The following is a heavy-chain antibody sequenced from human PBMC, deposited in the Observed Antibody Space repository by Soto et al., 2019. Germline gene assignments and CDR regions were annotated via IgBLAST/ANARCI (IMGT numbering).Heavy chain of an antibody. V-gene: IGHV3-66*01. CDR2: IFGGGST. CDR3: ASSASKPRFDY. Sequence: EVQLSESGGGWVQPGGSLRLSCAPSGFTVTTNYMSWFRQAPGKGLEWVSVIFGGGSTYYADSVKGRFTISRDNSKNTLYLQMNSLRAEDTAVYYCASSASKPRFDYWGQGTLVTVSS. CDR1: GFTVTTNY. D-gene: IGHD1-26*01. J-gene: IGHJ4*02.